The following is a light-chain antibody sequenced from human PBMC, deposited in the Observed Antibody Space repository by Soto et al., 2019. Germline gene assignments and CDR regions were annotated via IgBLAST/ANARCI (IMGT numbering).Light chain of an antibody. CDR3: SSYTSSSTPRYV. CDR2: DVS. V-gene: IGLV2-14*01. CDR1: SSDVGGYNY. Sequence: QAALTQPGSVSGSPGQAITISCTGTSSDVGGYNYVSWYQQHPGKAPKLMIYDVSNRPSGVSNRFSGSKSGNTASLTISGLQAEDEADYYCSSYTSSSTPRYVFGTGTKVTGL. J-gene: IGLJ1*01.